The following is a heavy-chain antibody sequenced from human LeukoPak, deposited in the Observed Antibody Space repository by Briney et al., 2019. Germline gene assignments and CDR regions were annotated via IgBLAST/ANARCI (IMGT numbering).Heavy chain of an antibody. V-gene: IGHV6-1*01. CDR1: GDSVSSNSVV. CDR2: TYYRSEWYY. J-gene: IGHJ3*02. CDR3: ARLLNAAFDI. Sequence: SQILSLTCAISGDSVSSNSVVWNWIRQSPSRGLEWLGRTYYRSEWYYHYAVSVKSRITINPDTSKNQFSLQLNSVTPDDTGVYYCARLLNAAFDIWGLGTMVTVSS.